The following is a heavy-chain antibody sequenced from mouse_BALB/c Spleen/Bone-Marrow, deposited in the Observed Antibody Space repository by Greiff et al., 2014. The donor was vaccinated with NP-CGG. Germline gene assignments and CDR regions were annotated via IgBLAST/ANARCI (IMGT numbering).Heavy chain of an antibody. CDR3: ARGNWDFAY. J-gene: IGHJ3*01. CDR2: IYPYSGGT. V-gene: IGHV1S29*02. CDR1: GYTFTDYN. Sequence: EVQLQQSGPELVRPGASVKISCKASGYTFTDYNIYWVKQSHGKSLEWIGYIYPYSGGTXXXQXXXSKXTLTVDNSSTTAYMELRSLTSEDSAVYYCARGNWDFAYWGQGTLVTVST. D-gene: IGHD4-1*01.